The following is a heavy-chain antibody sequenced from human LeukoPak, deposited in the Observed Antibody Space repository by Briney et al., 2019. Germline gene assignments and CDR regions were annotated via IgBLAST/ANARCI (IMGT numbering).Heavy chain of an antibody. CDR1: GGSFSGYY. D-gene: IGHD1-26*01. Sequence: SETLSLTCAVYGGSFSGYYWSWIRQPPGKGLEWIGEINHSGSTNYNPFLKSRVTISVDTSKNQFSLKLSSVTAADTAVYYCARVVRWDLQGYFDYWGQGTLVTVSS. CDR2: INHSGST. V-gene: IGHV4-34*01. CDR3: ARVVRWDLQGYFDY. J-gene: IGHJ4*02.